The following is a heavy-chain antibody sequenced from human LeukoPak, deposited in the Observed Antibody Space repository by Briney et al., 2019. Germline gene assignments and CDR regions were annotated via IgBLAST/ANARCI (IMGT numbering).Heavy chain of an antibody. CDR2: INSDGSST. Sequence: GGSLRLSCAASGFTFSSYWMHWVRQAPGKGLVWVSRINSDGSSTSYADSVKGRFTISRDNAKNTLYLQMNSLRAEDTAVYYCARVRYSDYYDSSGSSDYWGQGTLVTVSS. CDR1: GFTFSSYW. CDR3: ARVRYSDYYDSSGSSDY. J-gene: IGHJ4*02. D-gene: IGHD3-22*01. V-gene: IGHV3-74*01.